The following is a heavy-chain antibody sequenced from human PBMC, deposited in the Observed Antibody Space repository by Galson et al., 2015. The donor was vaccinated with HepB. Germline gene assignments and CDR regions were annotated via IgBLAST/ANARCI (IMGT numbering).Heavy chain of an antibody. J-gene: IGHJ4*02. D-gene: IGHD2-15*01. Sequence: SLRLSCAASGFTVTKNHMTWVRQAPGKGLEWLSIIYSVGTTYCADSVKGRFTISRDNSKNTLYLPMNSLRAEDTAIYYCLGFPGYWGQGTLVTVPS. V-gene: IGHV3-53*01. CDR1: GFTVTKNH. CDR2: IYSVGTT. CDR3: LGFPGY.